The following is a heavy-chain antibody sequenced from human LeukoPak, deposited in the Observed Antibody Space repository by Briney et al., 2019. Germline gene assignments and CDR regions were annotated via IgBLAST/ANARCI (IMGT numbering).Heavy chain of an antibody. D-gene: IGHD2-2*01. V-gene: IGHV1-2*02. CDR2: INPNSGGT. CDR1: GYTFTGYY. J-gene: IGHJ3*02. Sequence: ASVGVSCKASGYTFTGYYMHWVRQAPGQGLEWMGWINPNSGGTNYAQKFQGRVTMTRDTSISTAYMELSRLRSDDTAVYYCAREEYCSSTSCYGFDIWGQGTMVTVSS. CDR3: AREEYCSSTSCYGFDI.